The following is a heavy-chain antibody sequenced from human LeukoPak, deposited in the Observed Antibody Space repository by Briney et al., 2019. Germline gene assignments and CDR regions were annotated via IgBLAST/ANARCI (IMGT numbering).Heavy chain of an antibody. D-gene: IGHD3-10*01. CDR1: GFTFTSSG. V-gene: IGHV3-21*04. CDR3: AKRGIVIRAVIIIGFHKEAYYFDY. Sequence: PGGSLRLSCAASGFTFTSSGMNWVRQAPGRGLEWVSSITTSGTYKYYADSVKGRITISRDNAKNSLYLQMNSLRVEDTAVYFCAKRGIVIRAVIIIGFHKEAYYFDYWGQGILVTVSS. J-gene: IGHJ4*02. CDR2: ITTSGTYK.